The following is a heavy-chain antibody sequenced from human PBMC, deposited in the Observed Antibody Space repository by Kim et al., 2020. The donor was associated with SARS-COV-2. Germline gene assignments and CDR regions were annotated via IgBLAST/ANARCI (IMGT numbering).Heavy chain of an antibody. J-gene: IGHJ5*02. CDR1: GGSFSGYY. V-gene: IGHV4-34*01. CDR2: INHSGST. CDR3: ARGRRGIVVVPAAPGFWFDP. D-gene: IGHD2-2*01. Sequence: SETLSLTCAVYGGSFSGYYWSWIRQPPGKGLEWIGEINHSGSTNYNPSLKSRVTISVDTSKNQFSLKLSPVTAADTAVYYCARGRRGIVVVPAAPGFWFDPWGQGTLVTVSS.